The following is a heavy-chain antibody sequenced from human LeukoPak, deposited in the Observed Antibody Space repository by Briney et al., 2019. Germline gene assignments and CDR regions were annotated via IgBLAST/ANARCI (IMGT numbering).Heavy chain of an antibody. CDR2: ISGSGGST. CDR3: AKDSKIVGATFRSYHYMDV. V-gene: IGHV3-23*01. Sequence: PGGSLRLSCAASGFTFSSYAMSWVRQAPGKGLEWVSAISGSGGSTYYADSVKGRFTISRDNSKNTLYLQMNSLRAADTAVYYCAKDSKIVGATFRSYHYMDVWGKGTAVTVSS. D-gene: IGHD1-26*01. CDR1: GFTFSSYA. J-gene: IGHJ6*03.